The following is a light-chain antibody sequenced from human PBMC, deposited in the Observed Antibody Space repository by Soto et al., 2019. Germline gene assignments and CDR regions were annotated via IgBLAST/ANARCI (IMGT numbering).Light chain of an antibody. CDR2: GAS. J-gene: IGKJ4*01. V-gene: IGKV3-15*01. CDR3: QQYNNWPPLT. Sequence: EIVMTQSPATLSVSPGERATLSCRASQSVSSNLAWYQQKPGQAPRLLSYGASTRATGIPARFSGSGSGTEFTLTISSLHSVDFAVYYCQQYNNWPPLTFGGGTKVDIK. CDR1: QSVSSN.